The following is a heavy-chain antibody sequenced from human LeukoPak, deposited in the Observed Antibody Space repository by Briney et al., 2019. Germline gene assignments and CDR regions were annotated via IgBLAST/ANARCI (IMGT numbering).Heavy chain of an antibody. J-gene: IGHJ3*02. Sequence: GGSLRLSCAASGFTFSSYSMNWVRQAPGKGLEWVSSISSSSSYIYYADSGKGRFTISRDNAKNSLYLQMNSLRAEDTAVYYCARDRRGIAVAGTGRDDAFDIWGQGTMVTVSS. V-gene: IGHV3-21*01. CDR1: GFTFSSYS. CDR2: ISSSSSYI. D-gene: IGHD6-19*01. CDR3: ARDRRGIAVAGTGRDDAFDI.